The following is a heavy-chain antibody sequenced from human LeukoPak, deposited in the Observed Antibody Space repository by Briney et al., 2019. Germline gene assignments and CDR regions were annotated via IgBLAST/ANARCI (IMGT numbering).Heavy chain of an antibody. V-gene: IGHV1-2*02. CDR3: ASQSFEGFWFDP. J-gene: IGHJ5*02. D-gene: IGHD3-10*01. CDR2: INPNSGGT. Sequence: ASVKVSCKASGYTFTSYGISWVRQAPGQGLEWMGWINPNSGGTNYAQKFQGRVIMTRDTSISTAYMELSRLRSDDTAVYYCASQSFEGFWFDPWGQGTLVTVSS. CDR1: GYTFTSYG.